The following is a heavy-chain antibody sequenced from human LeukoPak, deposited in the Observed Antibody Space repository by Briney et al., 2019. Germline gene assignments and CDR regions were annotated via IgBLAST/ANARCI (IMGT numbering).Heavy chain of an antibody. V-gene: IGHV4-59*01. D-gene: IGHD4-17*01. CDR1: GGSMNNYY. CDR3: ARYDYGDCWFDP. Sequence: SETLFLTGTVSGGSMNNYYWSWIRQAPGKGLEWIGYISDSGSTNYNPSLRSRVTISVDTSKNQFSLKLSSVTAADTALYYCARYDYGDCWFDPWGQGTLVTVSS. J-gene: IGHJ5*02. CDR2: ISDSGST.